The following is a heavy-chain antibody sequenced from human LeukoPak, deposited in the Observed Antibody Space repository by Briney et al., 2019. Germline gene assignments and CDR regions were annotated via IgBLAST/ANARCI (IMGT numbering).Heavy chain of an antibody. D-gene: IGHD3/OR15-3a*01. Sequence: SETLSLTCAVYGGSFSGYYWSWIRQPPGKGLEWIGYIYYSGSTNYNPSLKSRVTISIDSSKNQFSLMLSSVTAADTAVYYCARQTGSGLFTLPGGQGTLVTVSS. CDR1: GGSFSGYY. V-gene: IGHV4-59*08. CDR2: IYYSGST. J-gene: IGHJ4*02. CDR3: ARQTGSGLFTLP.